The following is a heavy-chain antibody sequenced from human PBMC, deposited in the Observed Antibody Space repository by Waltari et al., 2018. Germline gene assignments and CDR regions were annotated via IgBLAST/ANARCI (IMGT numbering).Heavy chain of an antibody. V-gene: IGHV3-23*01. Sequence: EVKLLESGRDLRQAGGSLILSCAVSGLLFSKDAMTWVRQALGKGLEWVSAISANGFSTYYAESVKGRFTISRDNSGSMLYLQMDSLRVDDTATYYCAKGSRPSYNYGMDVWGQGTTVSVSS. CDR2: ISANGFST. D-gene: IGHD6-6*01. CDR1: GLLFSKDA. J-gene: IGHJ6*02. CDR3: AKGSRPSYNYGMDV.